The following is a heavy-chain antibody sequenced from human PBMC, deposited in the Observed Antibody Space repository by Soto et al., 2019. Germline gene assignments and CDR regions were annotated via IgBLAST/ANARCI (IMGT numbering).Heavy chain of an antibody. J-gene: IGHJ4*02. CDR1: GVSFSSYA. D-gene: IGHD3-10*01. V-gene: IGHV3-23*01. CDR2: ISGSGAST. Sequence: GGSMKLSCAAAGVSFSSYAMTGVCQAPGKGLEWVSTISGSGASTYFADSVKGRFTISRDNSKDTLYLQMDSLSADDTALYYCAKDPFGDLSYYSDFWGQGSLVTVSS. CDR3: AKDPFGDLSYYSDF.